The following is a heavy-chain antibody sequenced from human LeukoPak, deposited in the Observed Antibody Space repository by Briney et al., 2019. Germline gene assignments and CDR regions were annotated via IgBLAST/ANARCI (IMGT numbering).Heavy chain of an antibody. Sequence: SETLSLTCAVYGGSFSGYYWSWIRQPPGKGLEWIGEINHSGSTNYNPSLKSRVTISVDTSKNQFSLKLSSVTAADTAVYYCARGYGSGSYPRLWGQGTLVTVSS. D-gene: IGHD3-10*01. CDR1: GGSFSGYY. CDR3: ARGYGSGSYPRL. CDR2: INHSGST. J-gene: IGHJ4*02. V-gene: IGHV4-34*01.